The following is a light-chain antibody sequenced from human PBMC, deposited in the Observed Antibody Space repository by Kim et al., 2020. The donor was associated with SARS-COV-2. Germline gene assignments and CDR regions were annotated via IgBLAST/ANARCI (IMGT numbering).Light chain of an antibody. J-gene: IGLJ1*01. CDR2: YDS. Sequence: SYELTQPPSVSVAPGQTARITCRGDNIVSNRVHWYQHRPGQAPVLVIFYDSDRPSGIPERFSGSNSGNTATLTISRVEAGDEADYYCQVWTRPSAHVFGTGTKVTVL. CDR1: NIVSNR. CDR3: QVWTRPSAHV. V-gene: IGLV3-21*01.